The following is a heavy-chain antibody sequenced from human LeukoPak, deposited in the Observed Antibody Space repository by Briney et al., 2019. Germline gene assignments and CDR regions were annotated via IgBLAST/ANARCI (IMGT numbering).Heavy chain of an antibody. V-gene: IGHV4-61*02. J-gene: IGHJ4*02. CDR3: ARIVGSEGYSSGWYDY. CDR1: GDSISAGNYY. Sequence: PSQTLSLTCTVSGDSISAGNYYWSWIRQPAGKGLEWVARAYDTGSTWHSPSLKNRVTISIDTSRNQFSLTLNSVTAADTAVYFCARIVGSEGYSSGWYDYWGPGILVTVSS. D-gene: IGHD6-19*01. CDR2: AYDTGST.